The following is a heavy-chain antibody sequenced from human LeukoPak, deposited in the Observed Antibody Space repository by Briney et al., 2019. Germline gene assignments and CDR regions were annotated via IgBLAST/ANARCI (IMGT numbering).Heavy chain of an antibody. CDR1: GVSISSSNSY. D-gene: IGHD3-22*01. CDR3: ARGTYYYDSSGYPYMYYFDY. V-gene: IGHV4-39*07. CDR2: IYYSGST. Sequence: PSETLSLTCTVSGVSISSSNSYWGWIRQPPGKGLEWIGSIYYSGSTYYNPSLKSRVTISVDTSKNQFSLKLSSVTAADTAVYYCARGTYYYDSSGYPYMYYFDYWGQGTLVTVSS. J-gene: IGHJ4*02.